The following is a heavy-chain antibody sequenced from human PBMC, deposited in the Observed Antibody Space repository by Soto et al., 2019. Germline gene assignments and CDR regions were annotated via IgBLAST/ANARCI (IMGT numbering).Heavy chain of an antibody. CDR3: AKVSPYSSSWIYYYYGMDV. J-gene: IGHJ6*02. D-gene: IGHD6-13*01. CDR1: GFSFSSYA. CDR2: VGGDGRST. V-gene: IGHV3-23*01. Sequence: PGGSLRLSCAASGFSFSSYAMSWVRQAPGKGLEWVSAVGGDGRSTHYADSVKGRFTISRDNSKNTLYLQMNSLRAEDTAIYYCAKVSPYSSSWIYYYYGMDVWGQGTTVTVSS.